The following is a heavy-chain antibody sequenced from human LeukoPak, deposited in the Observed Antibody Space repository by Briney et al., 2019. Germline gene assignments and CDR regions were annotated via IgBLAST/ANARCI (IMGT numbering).Heavy chain of an antibody. CDR1: GFTFSSYG. D-gene: IGHD5-18*01. CDR3: ARTFGYSYGYLDY. CDR2: ISYDGSNK. V-gene: IGHV3-30*03. Sequence: GGSLRLSCAASGFTFSSYGMHWVRHAPGKGLEWVAGISYDGSNKYYADSVKGRFTISRDNSKNTLYLQMNSLRAEDTAVYYCARTFGYSYGYLDYWGQGTLVTVSS. J-gene: IGHJ4*02.